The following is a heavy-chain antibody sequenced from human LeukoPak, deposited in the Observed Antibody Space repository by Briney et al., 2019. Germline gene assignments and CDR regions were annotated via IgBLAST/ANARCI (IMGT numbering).Heavy chain of an antibody. J-gene: IGHJ4*02. CDR3: ARAKGNWTPRLDD. Sequence: GGSLRLSCAASGFTFSDYYMSWIRQAPGKGLEWVSYISSTGSTIYYADSVKGRFTISRDNAKNSLYLQMNSLRAEDTALYYCARAKGNWTPRLDDWGQGTLVTVSS. CDR1: GFTFSDYY. D-gene: IGHD1-20*01. CDR2: ISSTGSTI. V-gene: IGHV3-11*04.